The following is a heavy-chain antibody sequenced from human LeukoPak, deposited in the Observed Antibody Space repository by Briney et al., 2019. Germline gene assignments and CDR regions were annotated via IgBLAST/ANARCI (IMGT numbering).Heavy chain of an antibody. CDR2: INHSGST. CDR3: AGYCSGGSCYSGAFDI. J-gene: IGHJ3*02. Sequence: SETLSLTCAVYGGSFSGYYWSWIRQPPGKGLEWIGEINHSGSTNYNPSLKSRVTISVDTSKNQFSLKLSSVTAADTAVYYCAGYCSGGSCYSGAFDIWGQGTIVTVSS. V-gene: IGHV4-34*01. D-gene: IGHD2-15*01. CDR1: GGSFSGYY.